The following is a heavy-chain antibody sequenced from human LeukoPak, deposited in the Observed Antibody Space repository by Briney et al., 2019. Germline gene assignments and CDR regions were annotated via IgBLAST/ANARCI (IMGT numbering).Heavy chain of an antibody. Sequence: ASVKVSCKASGYTFTSYYMHWVRQAPGQGLEWMGLINPTGGSTGYAQKFQGRVTMTRDMSTSTDYMELSSLRPEDTAVYYCAKLQWGRHDAFDIWGQGIMVTVSS. D-gene: IGHD3-16*01. V-gene: IGHV1-46*01. CDR3: AKLQWGRHDAFDI. J-gene: IGHJ3*02. CDR1: GYTFTSYY. CDR2: INPTGGST.